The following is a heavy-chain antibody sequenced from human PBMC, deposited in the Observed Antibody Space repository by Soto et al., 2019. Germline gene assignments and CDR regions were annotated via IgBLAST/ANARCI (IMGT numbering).Heavy chain of an antibody. CDR3: ARVGYCSSTSCYGGWFDP. Sequence: SETLSLTCTVSGGSISSGDYYWSWIRQPPGKGLEWIGYIYYSGSTYYNPSLKSRVTISVDTSKNQFSLKLSSVTAADTAVYYCARVGYCSSTSCYGGWFDPWGQGTLVTV. CDR1: GGSISSGDYY. CDR2: IYYSGST. V-gene: IGHV4-30-4*01. J-gene: IGHJ5*02. D-gene: IGHD2-2*01.